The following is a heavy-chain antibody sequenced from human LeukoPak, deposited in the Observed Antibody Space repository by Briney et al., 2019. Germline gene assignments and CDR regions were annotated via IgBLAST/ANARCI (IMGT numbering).Heavy chain of an antibody. Sequence: SETLSLTCAVYGGSFSGYYWSWIRQPPGKGLEWIGEINHSGSTNYNPSLKSRVTISVDTSKNQFSLKLSPVTAADTAVYYCAREQSPSYYFDYWGQGTLVTVSS. D-gene: IGHD3-10*01. J-gene: IGHJ4*02. CDR2: INHSGST. CDR3: AREQSPSYYFDY. CDR1: GGSFSGYY. V-gene: IGHV4-34*01.